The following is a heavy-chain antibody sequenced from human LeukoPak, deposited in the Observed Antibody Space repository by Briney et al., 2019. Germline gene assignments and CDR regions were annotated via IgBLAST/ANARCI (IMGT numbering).Heavy chain of an antibody. J-gene: IGHJ4*02. CDR3: ARVESRWSGTGRFNY. CDR2: ISAYNGDT. V-gene: IGHV1-18*01. Sequence: ASVKVSCKASGYTFSNYGISWLRQAPGQGLEWMGWISAYNGDTNYAQEFQARVTMTTDTSTTTAYMELRSLRSDDTAVYYCARVESRWSGTGRFNYWGQGTLVTVSS. D-gene: IGHD6-13*01. CDR1: GYTFSNYG.